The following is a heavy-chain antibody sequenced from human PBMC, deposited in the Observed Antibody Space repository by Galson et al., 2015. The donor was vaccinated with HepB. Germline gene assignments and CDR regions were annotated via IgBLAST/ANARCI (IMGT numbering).Heavy chain of an antibody. CDR3: ASRSGSYCSGGSCSSAFDI. J-gene: IGHJ3*02. CDR1: GFTFSSYA. V-gene: IGHV3-30-3*01. CDR2: ISYDGSNK. D-gene: IGHD2-15*01. Sequence: SLRLSCAASGFTFSSYAMHWVRQAPGKGLEWVAVISYDGSNKYYADSVKGRFTISRDNYKNTLYLQMNSLRAEDTAVYYCASRSGSYCSGGSCSSAFDIWGQGTMVTVSS.